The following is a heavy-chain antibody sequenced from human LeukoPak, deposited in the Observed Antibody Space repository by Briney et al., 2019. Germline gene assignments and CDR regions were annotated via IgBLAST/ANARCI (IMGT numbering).Heavy chain of an antibody. CDR1: GFTFSSYA. V-gene: IGHV3-23*01. J-gene: IGHJ4*02. CDR3: AQHYGDYVGYFDY. D-gene: IGHD4-17*01. CDR2: ISGSGGST. Sequence: PGGSLRLSCAASGFTFSSYAMSWVRQAPGKGLEWVSAISGSGGSTYYADSVKGRFTISRDNSKNTLYLQMNSLRAEDTAVYYCAQHYGDYVGYFDYWGQGTLVTVSS.